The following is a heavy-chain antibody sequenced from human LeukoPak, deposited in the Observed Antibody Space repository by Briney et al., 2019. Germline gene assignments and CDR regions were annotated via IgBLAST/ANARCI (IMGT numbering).Heavy chain of an antibody. CDR2: IVSNGDST. D-gene: IGHD3-22*01. CDR1: GFTFSRYG. V-gene: IGHV3-64D*09. Sequence: PGGSLRLSCSASGFTFSRYGMHWVRQAPGKGLEYVSAIVSNGDSTYYADSVKGRFTISRDNAKNTLYLQMSSLRPDDTAVYYCVNPGWYYDSSGYSYYYGMGVWGQGTTVTVSS. CDR3: VNPGWYYDSSGYSYYYGMGV. J-gene: IGHJ6*02.